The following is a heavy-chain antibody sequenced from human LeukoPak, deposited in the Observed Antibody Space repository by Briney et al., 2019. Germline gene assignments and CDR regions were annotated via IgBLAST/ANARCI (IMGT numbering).Heavy chain of an antibody. CDR2: MNPNSGNT. CDR1: GYTFTSYD. Sequence: ASVKVSCKASGYTFTSYDINWVRQATGQGLEWMGWMNPNSGNTGYAQKFQGRVTITRNTSISTAYMELSSLRSEDTAVYYCARGGAYYDSSGYYRYFDYWGQGTLVTVSS. CDR3: ARGGAYYDSSGYYRYFDY. D-gene: IGHD3-22*01. V-gene: IGHV1-8*03. J-gene: IGHJ4*02.